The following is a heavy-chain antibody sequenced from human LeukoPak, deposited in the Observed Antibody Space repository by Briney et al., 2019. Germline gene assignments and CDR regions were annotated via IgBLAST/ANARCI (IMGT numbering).Heavy chain of an antibody. D-gene: IGHD2-8*01. CDR1: GYTFTDYY. Sequence: VASVTVSFKASGYTFTDYYMHWVRQAPGQGLEWMGWINPNSGGTNYAQKFQGRVTMTRDKSISTAYMELYSLRSDDTAVYYCARDPPGVRYGRPIFDFWGQGTLVTVSS. V-gene: IGHV1-2*02. J-gene: IGHJ4*02. CDR2: INPNSGGT. CDR3: ARDPPGVRYGRPIFDF.